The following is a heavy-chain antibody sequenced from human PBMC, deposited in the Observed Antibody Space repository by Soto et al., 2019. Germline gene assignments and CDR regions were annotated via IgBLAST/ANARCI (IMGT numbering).Heavy chain of an antibody. J-gene: IGHJ4*02. CDR3: ARGLALRKSYFDD. V-gene: IGHV1-8*01. Sequence: QVQLVQSGAEVKKPGASVKVSCKASGYTFTSYDINWVRQATGQGLEWMGWMNPNSGNTGYAQKFQGRVTMTRNTSVSTAYMALSSLGSEDTAVYYCARGLALRKSYFDDWGQGTLVTVSS. CDR1: GYTFTSYD. CDR2: MNPNSGNT. D-gene: IGHD4-17*01.